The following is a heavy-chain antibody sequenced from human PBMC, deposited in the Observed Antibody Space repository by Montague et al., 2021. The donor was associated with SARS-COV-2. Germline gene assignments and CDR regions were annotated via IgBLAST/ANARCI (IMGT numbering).Heavy chain of an antibody. CDR3: ARGLPPPPSYYYESSGYYFDQ. D-gene: IGHD3-22*01. Sequence: SETLSLTCAVYGGSFSAYCWSWIRQAPGKGLEWIGQINHSGGTNYSPSLKSRVTISLGTSKNQFSLNLNSVTAADTAVYYCARGLPPPPSYYYESSGYYFDQWGQGTLVTVSS. CDR1: GGSFSAYC. J-gene: IGHJ4*02. CDR2: INHSGGT. V-gene: IGHV4-34*01.